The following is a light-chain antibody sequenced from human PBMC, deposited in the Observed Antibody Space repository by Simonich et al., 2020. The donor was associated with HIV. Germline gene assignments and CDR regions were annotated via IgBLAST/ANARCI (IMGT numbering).Light chain of an antibody. Sequence: DIQLTQSPSFLSASVGDRVTITCRASQGISSYLAWSQQKPGKAPKLLIYAASTLQSGVPSRFSGSGSGTEFTLTISSLQPDDFATYYCQQYNSYPMYTFGQGTKLEIK. CDR1: QGISSY. V-gene: IGKV1-9*01. CDR3: QQYNSYPMYT. CDR2: AAS. J-gene: IGKJ2*01.